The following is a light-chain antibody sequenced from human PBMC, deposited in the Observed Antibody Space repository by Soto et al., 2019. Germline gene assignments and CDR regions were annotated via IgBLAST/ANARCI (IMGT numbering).Light chain of an antibody. Sequence: QSALTQPASVSGSPGQSITISCTGTSTDVGDSNHVSWYQHHPGKAPKLIIYVVSSRPSGVSNRFSGSKSGNTAFLTISGLQAEDEADYYCASYTTGSTLVVFGGGTKLTVL. CDR3: ASYTTGSTLVV. V-gene: IGLV2-14*01. CDR1: STDVGDSNH. CDR2: VVS. J-gene: IGLJ2*01.